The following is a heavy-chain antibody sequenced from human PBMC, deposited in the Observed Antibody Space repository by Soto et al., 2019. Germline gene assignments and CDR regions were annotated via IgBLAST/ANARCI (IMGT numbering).Heavy chain of an antibody. CDR3: AAGAHTVTRALDY. CDR2: IVVGSGNT. CDR1: GFTFTSSA. D-gene: IGHD4-17*01. V-gene: IGHV1-58*01. Sequence: QMQLVQSGPEVKKPGTSVKVSCKASGFTFTSSAVQWVRQARGQRLEWIGWIVVGSGNTNYAQKFQERVTITRDMSPSTAYMELSSLRSEDTAVYYCAAGAHTVTRALDYWGQGTLVTVSS. J-gene: IGHJ4*02.